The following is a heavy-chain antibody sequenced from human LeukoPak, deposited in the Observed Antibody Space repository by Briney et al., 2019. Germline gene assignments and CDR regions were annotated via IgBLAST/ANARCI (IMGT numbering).Heavy chain of an antibody. Sequence: SETLSLTCTVSSGSISIYYWSWIRQPPGKGLEWIGYIYYNGSTNYNPSLKSRVTISVDTSKNQFSLMLSSVTAADTAVYYCARDDAIRGGFDIWGQGTMVTVSS. V-gene: IGHV4-59*01. J-gene: IGHJ3*02. CDR1: SGSISIYY. CDR3: ARDDAIRGGFDI. D-gene: IGHD3-10*01. CDR2: IYYNGST.